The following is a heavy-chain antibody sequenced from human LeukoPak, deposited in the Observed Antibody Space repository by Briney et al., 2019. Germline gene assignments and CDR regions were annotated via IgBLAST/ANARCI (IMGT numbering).Heavy chain of an antibody. CDR2: IIPILGIA. D-gene: IGHD4-17*01. CDR3: ATEDYGDNYYYGMDV. V-gene: IGHV1-69*04. J-gene: IGHJ6*02. CDR1: GGTFSSYA. Sequence: SVKVSCKASGGTFSSYAISWVRQAPGQGLEWMGRIIPILGIANYAQKFQGRVTITADKSTSTAYMELSSLRSEDTAVYYCATEDYGDNYYYGMDVWGQGTTVTVSS.